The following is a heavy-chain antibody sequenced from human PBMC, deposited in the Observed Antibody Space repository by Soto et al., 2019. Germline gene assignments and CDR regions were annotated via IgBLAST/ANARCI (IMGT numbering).Heavy chain of an antibody. CDR3: AKGPSHGAFDN. CDR1: GFTFSYYY. J-gene: IGHJ4*02. Sequence: VQLVESGGGVVQPGRSLRLSCAASGFTFSYYYMHWVRQAPGKGLEWVAFVSSDGSEQYYADSVKGRFTISRDNSKNTVYLQMNSLRPEDTAVYYCAKGPSHGAFDNWGQGTLVTVSS. D-gene: IGHD3-10*01. V-gene: IGHV3-30*18. CDR2: VSSDGSEQ.